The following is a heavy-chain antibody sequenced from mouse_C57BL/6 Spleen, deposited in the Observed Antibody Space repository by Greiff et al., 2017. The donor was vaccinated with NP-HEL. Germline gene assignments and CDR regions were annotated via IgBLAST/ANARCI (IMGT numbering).Heavy chain of an antibody. D-gene: IGHD2-2*01. Sequence: QVQLQQPGAELVKPGASVKLSCKASGYTFTSYWMHWVKQRPGQGLEWIGMIHPNSGSTNYNEKFKSKATLTVDKSSSTAYMQLSSLTSEDSAVYYCARAEGYHYYAMDYWGQGTSVTVSS. J-gene: IGHJ4*01. CDR1: GYTFTSYW. V-gene: IGHV1-64*01. CDR2: IHPNSGST. CDR3: ARAEGYHYYAMDY.